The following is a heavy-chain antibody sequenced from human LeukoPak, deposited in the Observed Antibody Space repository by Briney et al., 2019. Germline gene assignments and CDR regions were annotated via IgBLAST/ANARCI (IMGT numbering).Heavy chain of an antibody. J-gene: IGHJ4*02. CDR2: IYSGGTT. D-gene: IGHD1-1*01. Sequence: GGSLRLSCAASGFTVSSNYMSWVRQAPGKGLEWVSLIYSGGTTYYADSVKGRFTISRDNSKNTLYLQMSSLRAEDTAVYYCAKKGQADDNGKPDWGQGTLVTVSS. CDR1: GFTVSSNY. CDR3: AKKGQADDNGKPD. V-gene: IGHV3-53*01.